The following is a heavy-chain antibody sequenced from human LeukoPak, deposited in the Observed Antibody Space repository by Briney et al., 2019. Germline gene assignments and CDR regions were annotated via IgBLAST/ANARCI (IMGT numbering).Heavy chain of an antibody. V-gene: IGHV4-34*01. CDR2: INPSGST. D-gene: IGHD3-22*01. CDR3: ARAYYYDSSGYYYY. J-gene: IGHJ4*02. Sequence: SETLSLTCAVYGGSSSGYYWSWIRQPPGKGLEWIGEINPSGSTNSNPSLKSRVTISVDTSKNQFSLKLSSVTAADTAVYYCARAYYYDSSGYYYYWGQGTLVTVSS. CDR1: GGSSSGYY.